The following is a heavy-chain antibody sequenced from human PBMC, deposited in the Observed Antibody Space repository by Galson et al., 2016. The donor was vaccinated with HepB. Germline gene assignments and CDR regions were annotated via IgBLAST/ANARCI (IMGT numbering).Heavy chain of an antibody. CDR1: GGPIKSNTYY. CDR2: SRYSGTI. V-gene: IGHV3-69-1*01. CDR3: VRGTGKSWYGYKRSYYYTMEV. J-gene: IGHJ6*02. D-gene: IGHD5-18*01. Sequence: ETLSLTCTVSGGPIKSNTYYWNWIRQPPGKGLEWLSYSRYSGTIFYADSVKGRFTISRDDADNSLHPQMNNVRGDDTAGYYCVRGTGKSWYGYKRSYYYTMEVWGRGTTVIVSS.